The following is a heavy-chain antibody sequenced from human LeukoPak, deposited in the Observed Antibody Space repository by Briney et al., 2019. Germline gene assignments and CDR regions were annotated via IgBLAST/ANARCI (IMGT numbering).Heavy chain of an antibody. Sequence: GGSLRLSCAASGFIFSIYGIHWVRQAPGKGLEWVAVIWYDGSNKYYADPVKGRFTISRDNSKNTLYLEMNKLRDEDTAMYYCARDRRDYGDYSAMDVRGQGTPVTVSS. V-gene: IGHV3-33*01. CDR1: GFIFSIYG. D-gene: IGHD4-17*01. CDR3: ARDRRDYGDYSAMDV. CDR2: IWYDGSNK. J-gene: IGHJ6*02.